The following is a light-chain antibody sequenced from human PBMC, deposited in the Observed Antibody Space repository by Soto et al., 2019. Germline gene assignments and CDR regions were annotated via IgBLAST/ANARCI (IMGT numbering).Light chain of an antibody. Sequence: EIVLTQSPGTLSLSPGERATLSCRASQSVNSYLAWYQQKPGQAPRLLIYAASSRATGIPDRFSGSGSGADFTLTISRLEPEDFAVYYCHQYDSSPRTFGQGTKVEIK. J-gene: IGKJ1*01. V-gene: IGKV3-20*01. CDR3: HQYDSSPRT. CDR2: AAS. CDR1: QSVNSY.